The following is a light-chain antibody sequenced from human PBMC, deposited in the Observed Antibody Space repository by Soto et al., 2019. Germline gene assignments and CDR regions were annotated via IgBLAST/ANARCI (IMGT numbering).Light chain of an antibody. J-gene: IGKJ1*01. CDR1: EGVVSNY. V-gene: IGKV3-20*01. Sequence: DIVLTQSPGTLSSSPGERATLSCRATEGVVSNYLAWYQLKPGQAPRLLIYDASSRDSGIPDRFSGSGSGTDFTLTISSLEPEDFAVYYCQQYGSIPWTFGQGTKVDI. CDR2: DAS. CDR3: QQYGSIPWT.